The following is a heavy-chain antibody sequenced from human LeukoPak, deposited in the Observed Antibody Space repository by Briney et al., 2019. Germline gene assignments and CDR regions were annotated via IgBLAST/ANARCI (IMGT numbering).Heavy chain of an antibody. Sequence: GGSLRLSCAASGFTFSGSAMHWVRQAPGKGLEWVAVISYDGSNKYYADSVKGRFTISRDNSKNTLYLQMNSLRAEDTAVYYCAKDESSSQYYFDYWGQGTLVTVSS. CDR3: AKDESSSQYYFDY. D-gene: IGHD6-13*01. J-gene: IGHJ4*02. V-gene: IGHV3-30*04. CDR2: ISYDGSNK. CDR1: GFTFSGSA.